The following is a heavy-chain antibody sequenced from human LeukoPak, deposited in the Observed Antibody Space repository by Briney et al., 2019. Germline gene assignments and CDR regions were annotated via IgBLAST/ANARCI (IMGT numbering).Heavy chain of an antibody. CDR1: GGSISSYY. J-gene: IGHJ5*02. CDR2: IYYSGST. Sequence: PSETLSLTCTVSGGSISSYYWSWIRQPPGKGLEWIGYIYYSGSTHYNPSLQSRVTISVDTSENQFSLKLSSVTAADTAVYYCARAGQDYHDSSGFWDHDRNWFDPGAREPWSPSPQ. CDR3: ARAGQDYHDSSGFWDHDRNWFDP. D-gene: IGHD3-22*01. V-gene: IGHV4-59*06.